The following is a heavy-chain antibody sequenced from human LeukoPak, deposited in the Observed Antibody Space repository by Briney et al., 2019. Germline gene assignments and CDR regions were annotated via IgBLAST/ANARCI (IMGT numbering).Heavy chain of an antibody. D-gene: IGHD1-26*01. CDR2: IKEDGTEI. CDR3: ARDGRPLDY. CDR1: GFTFRRSW. Sequence: GGSLRLSCAASGFTFRRSWMSWVRQAPGKGLEWVANIKEDGTEIYYMDSVKGRFTISRDNAKNSLYLQMNSLRAEDTAVYYCARDGRPLDYWGQGTLVTVSS. V-gene: IGHV3-7*01. J-gene: IGHJ4*02.